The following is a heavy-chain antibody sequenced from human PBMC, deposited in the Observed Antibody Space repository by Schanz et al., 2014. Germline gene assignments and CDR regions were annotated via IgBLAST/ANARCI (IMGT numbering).Heavy chain of an antibody. J-gene: IGHJ4*02. Sequence: EVQLVESGGGLVKPGGSLRLSCEASEFTLSSNSLAWVRQAPGKGLEWVPFISTGRSLYYADSVKGRFTISRDNTKNSVFLQMSSLRVEDTGLYFCARDPVEGAPTPYYFDSWGPGTLVTVSS. CDR1: EFTLSSNS. D-gene: IGHD1-26*01. V-gene: IGHV3-21*02. CDR3: ARDPVEGAPTPYYFDS. CDR2: ISTGRSL.